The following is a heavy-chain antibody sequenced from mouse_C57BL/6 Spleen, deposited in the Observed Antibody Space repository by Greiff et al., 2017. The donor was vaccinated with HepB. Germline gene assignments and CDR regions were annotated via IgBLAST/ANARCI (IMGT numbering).Heavy chain of an antibody. CDR1: GYTFTSYW. CDR3: ATTDY. D-gene: IGHD5-5*01. J-gene: IGHJ2*01. V-gene: IGHV1-59*01. CDR2: IDPSDSYT. Sequence: VQLKQPGAELVRPGTSVKLSCKASGYTFTSYWMHWVKQRPGQGLEWIGVIDPSDSYTNYNQKFKGKATLTVDTSSSTAYMQLSSLTSEDSAVYYCATTDYWGQGTTLTVSS.